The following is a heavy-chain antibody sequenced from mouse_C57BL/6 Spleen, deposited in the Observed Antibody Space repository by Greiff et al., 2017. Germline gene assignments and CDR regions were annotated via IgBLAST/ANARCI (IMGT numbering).Heavy chain of an antibody. Sequence: QVHVKQSGAELVRPGASVTLSCKASGYTFTDYEMHWVKQTPVHGLEWIGAIDPETGGTAYNQKFKGKAILTADKSSSTAYMELRSLTSEDSAVYYCTRLEEMNSNYDYYYAMDYWGQGTSVTVSS. V-gene: IGHV1-15*01. CDR1: GYTFTDYE. D-gene: IGHD2-5*01. J-gene: IGHJ4*01. CDR3: TRLEEMNSNYDYYYAMDY. CDR2: IDPETGGT.